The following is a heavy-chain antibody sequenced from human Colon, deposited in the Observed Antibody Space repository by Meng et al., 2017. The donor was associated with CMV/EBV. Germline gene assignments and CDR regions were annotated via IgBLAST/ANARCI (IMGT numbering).Heavy chain of an antibody. CDR3: ARLGGVYGDYEAY. V-gene: IGHV3-9*01. CDR1: GVNLDDYA. D-gene: IGHD4-17*01. J-gene: IGHJ4*02. CDR2: SSWNGGSV. Sequence: SLKISCAVSGVNLDDYAMHWVRQAPGKGLEWVSGSSWNGGSVGYADSVKGRFTISRDNAKNSLYLQMDTLRADDTGVYYCARLGGVYGDYEAYWGQGTLVTVSS.